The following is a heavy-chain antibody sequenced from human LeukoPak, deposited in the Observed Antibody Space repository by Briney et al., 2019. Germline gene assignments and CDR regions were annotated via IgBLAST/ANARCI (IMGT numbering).Heavy chain of an antibody. Sequence: GGSLRLSCAASGFTFSSYAMHWVRQAPGKGLEWVAVISYDGSNKYYADSVKGRFTISRDNSKNTLYLQMNSLRAEDTAVYYCARDSAVAGTFFWGQGTLVTVSS. D-gene: IGHD6-19*01. V-gene: IGHV3-30-3*01. CDR1: GFTFSSYA. J-gene: IGHJ4*02. CDR3: ARDSAVAGTFF. CDR2: ISYDGSNK.